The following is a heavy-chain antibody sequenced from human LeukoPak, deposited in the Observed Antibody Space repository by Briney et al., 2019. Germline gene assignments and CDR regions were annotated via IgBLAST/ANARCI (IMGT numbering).Heavy chain of an antibody. CDR2: MNPNSGNA. CDR3: ARAGVRGGGAGHPGHMDV. J-gene: IGHJ6*03. Sequence: ASVKVSCKASGYTFTSYDINWVRQATGQGLEWMGWMNPNSGNAGYAQKFQGRVTMTTNTSISTAYMELSSLRSEDTAVYYCARAGVRGGGAGHPGHMDVWGKGTPVTVSS. V-gene: IGHV1-8*01. CDR1: GYTFTSYD. D-gene: IGHD3-10*01.